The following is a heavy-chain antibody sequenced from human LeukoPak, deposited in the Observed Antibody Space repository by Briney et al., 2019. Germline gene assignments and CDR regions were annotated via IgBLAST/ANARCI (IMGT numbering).Heavy chain of an antibody. CDR3: ARLPNDWLLTVHYYGMDV. D-gene: IGHD3-9*01. Sequence: SETLSLTCAVYGGSFSGYYWSWIRQPPGKGLEWIGEINHSGSTNYNPSLKSRVTISLDTSKNHFSSLLSSVNAADTAVYYCARLPNDWLLTVHYYGMDVWGKGTTVTVSS. V-gene: IGHV4-34*01. CDR2: INHSGST. CDR1: GGSFSGYY. J-gene: IGHJ6*04.